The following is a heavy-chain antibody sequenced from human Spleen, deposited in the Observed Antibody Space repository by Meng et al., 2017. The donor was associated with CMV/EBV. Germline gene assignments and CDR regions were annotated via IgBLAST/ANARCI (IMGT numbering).Heavy chain of an antibody. CDR1: GGSFSGYY. D-gene: IGHD5-18*01. CDR2: INHSGST. J-gene: IGHJ4*02. Sequence: QVQLQQWGAGLLKPSGTLPLTCAVYGGSFSGYYWSWIRQPPGKGLEWIGEINHSGSTNYNPSLKSRVTISVDTSKNQFSLKLSSVTAADTAVYYCAGGIGYSYGNGDYWGQGTLVTVSS. CDR3: AGGIGYSYGNGDY. V-gene: IGHV4-34*01.